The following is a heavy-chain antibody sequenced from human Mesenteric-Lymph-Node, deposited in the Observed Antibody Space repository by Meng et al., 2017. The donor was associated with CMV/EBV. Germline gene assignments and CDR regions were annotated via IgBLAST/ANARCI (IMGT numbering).Heavy chain of an antibody. J-gene: IGHJ4*02. V-gene: IGHV3-33*01. CDR1: GFTFSSYG. D-gene: IGHD6-13*01. Sequence: GGSLRLSCAASGFTFSSYGMHWVRQAPGKGLERVALIYYDGNNKYYADSVRGRFTISRDNSKKTLYLRMNSLRAEDTAVYYCARSSGGGSNWPPDSWGQGTLVTVSS. CDR2: IYYDGNNK. CDR3: ARSSGGGSNWPPDS.